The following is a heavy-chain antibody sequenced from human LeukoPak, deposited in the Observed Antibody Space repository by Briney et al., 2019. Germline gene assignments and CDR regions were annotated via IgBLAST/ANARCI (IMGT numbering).Heavy chain of an antibody. D-gene: IGHD3-10*01. CDR2: IKQDGSEK. CDR1: GFTFSSYW. J-gene: IGHJ4*02. V-gene: IGHV3-7*01. Sequence: GGSLRLSCGASGFTFSSYWMSWVRQAPGKGLEWVANIKQDGSEKYYVDSVKGRFTISRDNSKNSLYLQMNSLRAEDTAVYYCARGEAAGGFWGQGTLVTVSS. CDR3: ARGEAAGGF.